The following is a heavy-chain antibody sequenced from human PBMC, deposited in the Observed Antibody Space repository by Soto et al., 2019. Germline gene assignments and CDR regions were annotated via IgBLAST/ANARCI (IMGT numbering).Heavy chain of an antibody. V-gene: IGHV4-4*07. Sequence: SETLSLTCTVSTASISGYFSAWIRQPGGKGLEWIARIYRAMTISSNPCLTSRVTMSVDPSKSQCSRKLSSVPAADTAVYYCATEGRDSGLSRGVDHWGQGTLFTV. CDR1: TASISGYF. CDR3: ATEGRDSGLSRGVDH. J-gene: IGHJ4*02. D-gene: IGHD5-12*01. CDR2: IYRAMTI.